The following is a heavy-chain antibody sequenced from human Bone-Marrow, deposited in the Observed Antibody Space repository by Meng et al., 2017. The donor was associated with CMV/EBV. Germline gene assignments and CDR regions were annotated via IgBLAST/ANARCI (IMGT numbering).Heavy chain of an antibody. Sequence: ASVKVSCNASGYTLTSYGISWVRQAPGQGLEWIGWISTYSDNTNYAQKFQGRVTMTTDTSTSTAYMELRSLRSDDTAVYYCARDLGGGFGEDLSRYYYAMDVWGQGTTVTVSS. J-gene: IGHJ6*02. D-gene: IGHD3-10*01. CDR1: GYTLTSYG. CDR2: ISTYSDNT. V-gene: IGHV1-18*01. CDR3: ARDLGGGFGEDLSRYYYAMDV.